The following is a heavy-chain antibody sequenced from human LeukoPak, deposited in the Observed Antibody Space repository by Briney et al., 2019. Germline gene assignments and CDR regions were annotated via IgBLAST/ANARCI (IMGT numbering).Heavy chain of an antibody. Sequence: ASVKVSCKASGYTFTDYSMHWVRQAPGQGLEWMAIINPSGGPTSYAQKFQGRVTMTRDTSTSTVYMELSSLRSEDTAVYYCARDRSLGSFYKWFDPWGQGTLVTVSS. CDR3: ARDRSLGSFYKWFDP. CDR1: GYTFTDYS. D-gene: IGHD1-26*01. CDR2: INPSGGPT. J-gene: IGHJ5*02. V-gene: IGHV1-46*01.